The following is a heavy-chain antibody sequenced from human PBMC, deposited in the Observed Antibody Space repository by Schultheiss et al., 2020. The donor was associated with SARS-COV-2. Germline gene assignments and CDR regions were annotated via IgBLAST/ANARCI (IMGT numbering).Heavy chain of an antibody. Sequence: SQTLSLTCTVSGGSISSYYWSWIRQPPGKGLEWIGYIYYSGSTNYNPSLKSRVTISVDTSKNQFSLKLSSVTAADTAVYYCARDSSGYLGGYYFDYWGQGTLVTVSS. CDR2: IYYSGST. V-gene: IGHV4-59*01. J-gene: IGHJ4*02. CDR1: GGSISSYY. CDR3: ARDSSGYLGGYYFDY. D-gene: IGHD3-22*01.